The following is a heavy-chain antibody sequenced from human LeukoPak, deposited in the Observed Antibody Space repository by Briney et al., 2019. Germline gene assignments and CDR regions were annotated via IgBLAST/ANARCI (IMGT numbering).Heavy chain of an antibody. V-gene: IGHV1-24*01. CDR3: ARERMGARDAFDI. CDR2: FDPEDGET. J-gene: IGHJ3*02. CDR1: GYTLTELS. Sequence: GASVKVSCKVSGYTLTELSMHWVRQAPGKGLEWMGGFDPEDGETIYAQKLQGRVTMTTDTSTSTAYMELRSLRSDDTAVYYCARERMGARDAFDIWGQGTMVTVSS. D-gene: IGHD1-26*01.